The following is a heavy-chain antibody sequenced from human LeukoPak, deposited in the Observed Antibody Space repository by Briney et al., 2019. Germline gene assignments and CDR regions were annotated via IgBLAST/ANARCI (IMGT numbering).Heavy chain of an antibody. Sequence: SETLSLTCTVSSGSVSSSGFYWGWIRQPPGKGLEWIGTIYYSGGTYYNPFLKSRVTISVDTSKNQFSLKLSSVTAADTAVYYCARDNCSSTSCRKKFDNWGQGTLVTVSS. J-gene: IGHJ4*02. CDR1: SGSVSSSGFY. CDR3: ARDNCSSTSCRKKFDN. V-gene: IGHV4-39*07. D-gene: IGHD2-2*01. CDR2: IYYSGGT.